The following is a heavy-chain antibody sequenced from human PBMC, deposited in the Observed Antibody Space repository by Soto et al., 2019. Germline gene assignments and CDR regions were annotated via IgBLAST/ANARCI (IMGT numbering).Heavy chain of an antibody. CDR1: VGSFSSYA. CDR2: IIPIFGTA. CDR3: ARGHTIFGVAHNYYYGMDV. V-gene: IGHV1-69*13. J-gene: IGHJ6*02. Sequence: GXSVKVSCKASVGSFSSYAISWVRQAPGQGLEWMGGIIPIFGTANYAQKFQGRVTITADESTSTAYMELSSLRSEDTAVYYCARGHTIFGVAHNYYYGMDVWGQGTTVTVSS. D-gene: IGHD3-3*01.